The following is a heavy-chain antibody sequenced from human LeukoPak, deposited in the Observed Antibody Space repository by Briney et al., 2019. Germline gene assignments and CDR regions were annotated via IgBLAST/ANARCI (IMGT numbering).Heavy chain of an antibody. Sequence: GRSLRLSCAASGFTFSTYGLHWVRQAPGKGLEWVSIIYSGGSTYYADSVKGRFTISRDNSKNTLYLQMNSLRAEDTAVYYCARTRYDAFDIWGQGTTVTVSS. CDR3: ARTRYDAFDI. J-gene: IGHJ3*02. D-gene: IGHD4-17*01. CDR1: GFTFSTYG. CDR2: IYSGGST. V-gene: IGHV3-NL1*01.